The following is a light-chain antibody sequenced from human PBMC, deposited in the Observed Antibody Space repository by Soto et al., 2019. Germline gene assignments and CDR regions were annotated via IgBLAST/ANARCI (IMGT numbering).Light chain of an antibody. V-gene: IGKV3-11*01. CDR3: QQRSNWPLT. Sequence: EIVLTQSPATLSLSPGERATLSCRASQSISSYLAWYQQKPGQAPRLLIPDVSNRATGIPARISGSGSGTDFTLTISSLEPDDFAVYYCQQRSNWPLTFGGGTKVEIK. CDR1: QSISSY. J-gene: IGKJ4*01. CDR2: DVS.